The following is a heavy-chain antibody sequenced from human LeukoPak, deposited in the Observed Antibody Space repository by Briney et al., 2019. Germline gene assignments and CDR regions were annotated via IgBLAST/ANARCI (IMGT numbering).Heavy chain of an antibody. CDR3: ARDIYGDYVYYYYGMDV. J-gene: IGHJ6*02. CDR2: ISAYNGNT. V-gene: IGHV1-18*01. CDR1: GYTFTSYG. Sequence: ASVKVFCKASGYTFTSYGISWVRQPPGQGREWMGSISAYNGNTNYAQKLQGRVTMTTDTSTSTAYMELRSLRSDDTAVYYCARDIYGDYVYYYYGMDVWGQGTTVTVSS. D-gene: IGHD4-17*01.